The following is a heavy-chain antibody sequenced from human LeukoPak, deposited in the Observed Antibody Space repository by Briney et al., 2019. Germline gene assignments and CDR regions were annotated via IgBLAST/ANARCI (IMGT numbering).Heavy chain of an antibody. CDR3: AGADASTWHGAKY. CDR1: GFTVSENY. V-gene: IGHV3-66*01. D-gene: IGHD6-13*01. J-gene: IGHJ4*02. CDR2: IYTGGTT. Sequence: PGGSLRLSCAASGFTVSENYMSWIRQAPGKGLEWVSLIYTGGTTYYADSVQDRFTISRDTSKNIVYLQMNSLSAEGTAVYYCAGADASTWHGAKYWGQGTLVTVSS.